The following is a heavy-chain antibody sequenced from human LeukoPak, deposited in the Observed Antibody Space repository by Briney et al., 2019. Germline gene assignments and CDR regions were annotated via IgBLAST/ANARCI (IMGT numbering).Heavy chain of an antibody. CDR3: ASTRSSWYLGFDY. V-gene: IGHV3-23*01. J-gene: IGHJ4*02. D-gene: IGHD6-13*01. CDR2: ISDSGGST. Sequence: TGGSLRLSCAASGFTFSSYAMSWVRQAPGKGLEWVSSISDSGGSTYYADSVTGRFTISRDNSTNTLYLQMNSLRAADTAVYYCASTRSSWYLGFDYWGQGTLVTVSS. CDR1: GFTFSSYA.